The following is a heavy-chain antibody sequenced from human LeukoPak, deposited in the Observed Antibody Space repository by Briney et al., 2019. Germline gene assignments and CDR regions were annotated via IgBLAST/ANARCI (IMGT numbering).Heavy chain of an antibody. CDR3: ARDTNQEDTAMANDAFDI. D-gene: IGHD5-18*01. CDR2: IYYTGNT. V-gene: IGHV4-39*07. Sequence: TSETLSLTCSVSGDSITGYYWGWIRHPPGKGLEWLGNIYYTGNTYYNSSLKSRVTISLDTSKNQFSLKLSSVTAADTAVYYCARDTNQEDTAMANDAFDIWGQGTMVTVSS. CDR1: GDSITGYY. J-gene: IGHJ3*02.